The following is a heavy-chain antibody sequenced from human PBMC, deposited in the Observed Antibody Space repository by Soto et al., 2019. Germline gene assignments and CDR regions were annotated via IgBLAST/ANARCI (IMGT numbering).Heavy chain of an antibody. J-gene: IGHJ4*02. CDR1: GFTFSSYA. CDR3: ARDGGYSYGSFDY. V-gene: IGHV3-30-3*01. CDR2: ISYDGSNK. D-gene: IGHD5-18*01. Sequence: GGSLRLSCAASGFTFSSYAMHWVRQAPGKGLEWVAVISYDGSNKYYADSVKGRFTISRDNSKNTLYLQMNSLRAEDTAVYYCARDGGYSYGSFDYWGQGTLVTVS.